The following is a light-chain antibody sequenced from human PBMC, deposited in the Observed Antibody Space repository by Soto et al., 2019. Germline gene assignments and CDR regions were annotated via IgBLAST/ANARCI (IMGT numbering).Light chain of an antibody. V-gene: IGKV2-28*01. CDR2: LGS. J-gene: IGKJ4*01. CDR3: MQALQTPLT. Sequence: DIVMTQSPLSLPVTPGEPASISCRSSQSLLHSNGYNYLDWYLQKPGQSPRLLIYLGSNRASGVPDRFSGSGSGTDFTLKISRVEAEDVGVYYCMQALQTPLTFRGGTKVEIK. CDR1: QSLLHSNGYNY.